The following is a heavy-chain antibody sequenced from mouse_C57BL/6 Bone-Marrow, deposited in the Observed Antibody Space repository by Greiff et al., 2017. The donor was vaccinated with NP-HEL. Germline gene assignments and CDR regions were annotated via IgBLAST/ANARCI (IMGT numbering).Heavy chain of an antibody. V-gene: IGHV5-12*01. CDR2: ISNGGGST. CDR1: GFTFSDYY. Sequence: EVHLVESGGGLVQPGGSLKLSCAASGFTFSDYYMYWVRQTPEKRLEWVAYISNGGGSTYYPDTVKGRFTISRDNAKNTLYLQMSRLKSEDTAMYYCARQDGNYPSWFAYWGQGTLVTVSA. D-gene: IGHD2-1*01. J-gene: IGHJ3*01. CDR3: ARQDGNYPSWFAY.